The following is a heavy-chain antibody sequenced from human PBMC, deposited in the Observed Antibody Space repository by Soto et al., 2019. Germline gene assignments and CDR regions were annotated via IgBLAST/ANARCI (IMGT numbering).Heavy chain of an antibody. D-gene: IGHD4-17*01. CDR1: GYSFTDYK. Sequence: ASVKVSCKTSGYSFTDYKLHWVRQAPGQGLEWMGWVDPSGGGPNSAQKFQGSVTMTWDTSITTAYLDLTRLTTNDTATYFCATWVDYGDFEGFDFWGQGTLVTVSS. CDR3: ATWVDYGDFEGFDF. CDR2: VDPSGGGP. V-gene: IGHV1-2*04. J-gene: IGHJ4*02.